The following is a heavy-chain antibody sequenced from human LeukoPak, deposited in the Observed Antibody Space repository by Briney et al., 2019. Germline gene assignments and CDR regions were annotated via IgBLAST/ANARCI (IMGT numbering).Heavy chain of an antibody. Sequence: ASVKVSCKASGGTFSSYAISWVRQAPGQGLEWMGIINPSGGSTSYAQKFQGRVTMTRDTSTSTVYMELSSLRSEDTAVYYCARSTRHLDYWGQGTLVTVSS. V-gene: IGHV1-46*01. CDR3: ARSTRHLDY. CDR2: INPSGGST. J-gene: IGHJ4*02. CDR1: GGTFSSYA.